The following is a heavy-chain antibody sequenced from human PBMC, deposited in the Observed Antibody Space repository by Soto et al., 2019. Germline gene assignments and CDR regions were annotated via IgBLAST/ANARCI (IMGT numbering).Heavy chain of an antibody. CDR2: IYPGDSDT. Sequence: VESLTISCEVSGYSFTSYGIVWVLQMPGKGLEWMGIIYPGDSDTRYSPSFQGQVTISADKSISAAYLQWSSLKASDTAMYYCARPSGYSGYELFGYWGQGTMVTVSS. V-gene: IGHV5-51*01. D-gene: IGHD5-12*01. CDR3: ARPSGYSGYELFGY. J-gene: IGHJ4*02. CDR1: GYSFTSYG.